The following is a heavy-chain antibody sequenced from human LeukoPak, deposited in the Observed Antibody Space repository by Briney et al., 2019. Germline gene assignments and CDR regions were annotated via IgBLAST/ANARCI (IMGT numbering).Heavy chain of an antibody. CDR2: ISSNGGST. Sequence: GGSLRLSCAASGFTFSSYAMHWVRQAPGKGLEYVSAISSNGGSTYYANSVKGRFTISRDNSKNTLYLQMGSLRAEDMAVYYCARDVDYYDSSGYYGFGAYWGQGTQVTVSS. D-gene: IGHD3-22*01. CDR1: GFTFSSYA. V-gene: IGHV3-64*01. CDR3: ARDVDYYDSSGYYGFGAY. J-gene: IGHJ4*02.